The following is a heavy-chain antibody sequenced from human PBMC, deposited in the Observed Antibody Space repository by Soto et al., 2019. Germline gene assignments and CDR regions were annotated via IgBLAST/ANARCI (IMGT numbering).Heavy chain of an antibody. CDR2: ISYDGSNK. V-gene: IGHV3-30*18. Sequence: QVQLVESGGGVVQPGRSLRLSCAASGFTFSSYGMHWVRQAPGKGLEWVAVISYDGSNKYYADSVKGRFTISRDNSKNPLYLQMNSLRAENTAVNYCAKSPLRRYFVWLGGGGYYYGMDVWGQGTTVTVSS. CDR1: GFTFSSYG. J-gene: IGHJ6*02. CDR3: AKSPLRRYFVWLGGGGYYYGMDV. D-gene: IGHD3-9*01.